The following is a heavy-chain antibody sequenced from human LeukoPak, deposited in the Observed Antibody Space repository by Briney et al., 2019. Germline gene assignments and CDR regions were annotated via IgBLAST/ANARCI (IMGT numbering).Heavy chain of an antibody. CDR1: GYTFTSYG. CDR3: ARDLGITISGWMDV. CDR2: ISAYNGNT. D-gene: IGHD3-3*01. V-gene: IGHV1-18*01. Sequence: ASVKVSCKASGYTFTSYGISWVRQAPGQGLEWMGWISAYNGNTNYAQKLQGRVTMTTDTSTSTAYMELRSLRSDDTAVYYCARDLGITISGWMDVWGKKTTVTVSS. J-gene: IGHJ6*04.